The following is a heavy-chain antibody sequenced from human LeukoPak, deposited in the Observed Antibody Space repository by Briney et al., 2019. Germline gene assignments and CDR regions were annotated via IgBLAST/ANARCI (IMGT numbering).Heavy chain of an antibody. CDR2: ISGPGGTT. J-gene: IGHJ6*03. Sequence: PGGSLRLSCVVSGFTFSTHAMTWVRQAPGKGLERVSDISGPGGTTYYAASVKGRFTISRDNSKNTLFLRMNSLRAEDTAVYYCARDPGVIPVHCMDVWGKGTTVIVSS. CDR3: ARDPGVIPVHCMDV. V-gene: IGHV3-23*01. D-gene: IGHD4-23*01. CDR1: GFTFSTHA.